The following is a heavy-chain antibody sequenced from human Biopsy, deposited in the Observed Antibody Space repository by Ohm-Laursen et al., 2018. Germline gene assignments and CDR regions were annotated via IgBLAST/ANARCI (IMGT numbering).Heavy chain of an antibody. D-gene: IGHD2/OR15-2a*01. V-gene: IGHV4-61*01. CDR1: GGSINGGCYH. Sequence: TLSLTCTVSGGSINGGCYHWSWPPQPPGKGLEWVGYIYYSGNTHYNPSLKSRVTMSIDTSKNQFSLRLSSVTSADTAVYYCAREDYYTWFDPWGQGTLVTVSS. J-gene: IGHJ5*02. CDR3: AREDYYTWFDP. CDR2: IYYSGNT.